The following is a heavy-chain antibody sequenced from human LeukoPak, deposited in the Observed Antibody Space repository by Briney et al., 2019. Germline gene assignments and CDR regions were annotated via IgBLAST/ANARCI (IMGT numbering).Heavy chain of an antibody. D-gene: IGHD2-21*02. J-gene: IGHJ4*02. V-gene: IGHV3-53*01. CDR1: GVTVSINY. CDR2: MYSDGTT. Sequence: GGSLRLSCAAAGVTVSINYMSWVRQVPGRGLEWVSMMYSDGTTHYLDSVKGRFTISRDNSKNTLYLQMNSLRVEDTAVYYCARWYCNSLNCYYDYWGQGTLVTVSS. CDR3: ARWYCNSLNCYYDY.